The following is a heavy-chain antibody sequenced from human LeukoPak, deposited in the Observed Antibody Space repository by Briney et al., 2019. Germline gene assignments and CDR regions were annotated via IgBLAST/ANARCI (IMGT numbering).Heavy chain of an antibody. CDR3: ARGYYYDSSGYYYFDY. CDR1: GGSISSGGYS. Sequence: SETLSLTCTVSGGSISSGGYSWSWIRQHPGKGLEWIGYIYYSGSTYYNPSLKSRVTISVDTSKNQFSLKLSSVTAADTAVYYCARGYYYDSSGYYYFDYWGQGTLVTVSS. J-gene: IGHJ4*02. V-gene: IGHV4-31*03. D-gene: IGHD3-22*01. CDR2: IYYSGST.